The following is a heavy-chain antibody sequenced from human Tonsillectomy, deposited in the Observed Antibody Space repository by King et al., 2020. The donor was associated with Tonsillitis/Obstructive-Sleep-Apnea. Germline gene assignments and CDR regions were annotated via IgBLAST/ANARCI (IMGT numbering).Heavy chain of an antibody. CDR3: TTDVHDFDY. Sequence: VQLVESGGGLVKPGGSLRLSCAASGFTFSNAWMSWVRQAPGKGLEWVGRIKSKTGGGTTDYATPVKGRFTISRDDSKNTLYLQMNSLKTEDTAVYYCTTDVHDFDYWGQGTLVTVSS. J-gene: IGHJ4*02. V-gene: IGHV3-15*01. CDR1: GFTFSNAW. CDR2: IKSKTGGGTT. D-gene: IGHD3-10*02.